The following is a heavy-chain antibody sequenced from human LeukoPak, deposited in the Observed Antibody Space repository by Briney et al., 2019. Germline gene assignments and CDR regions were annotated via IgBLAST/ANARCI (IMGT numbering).Heavy chain of an antibody. CDR2: IYYSGST. CDR1: GGSIGSSSYY. V-gene: IGHV4-39*01. J-gene: IGHJ2*01. Sequence: PSETLSLTCTVSGGSIGSSSYYWGWIRQPPGKGLEWIGSIYYSGSTYYNPSLKSRVTISVDTSKNQFSLKLSSVTAADTAVYYCASPTYYYDSSGYHRWNFDLWGRGTLVTVSS. D-gene: IGHD3-22*01. CDR3: ASPTYYYDSSGYHRWNFDL.